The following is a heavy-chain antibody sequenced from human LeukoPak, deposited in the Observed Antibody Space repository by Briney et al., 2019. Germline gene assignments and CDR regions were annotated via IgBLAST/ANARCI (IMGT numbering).Heavy chain of an antibody. J-gene: IGHJ6*04. D-gene: IGHD3-10*01. V-gene: IGHV3-23*01. CDR2: ISGSGGST. Sequence: GGSLRLSCAASGFTFSSYAMSWVRQAPGKGLEWVSAISGSGGSTYYADSVKGRFTISRDNSKNTLYLQMNSLRAEDTAVYYCARGVSLITMVRGVMDVWGKGTTVTVSS. CDR1: GFTFSSYA. CDR3: ARGVSLITMVRGVMDV.